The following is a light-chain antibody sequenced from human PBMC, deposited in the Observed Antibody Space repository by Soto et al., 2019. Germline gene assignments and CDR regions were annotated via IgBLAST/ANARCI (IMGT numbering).Light chain of an antibody. CDR3: HQYNIRPWT. CDR1: QRVSNN. J-gene: IGKJ1*01. V-gene: IGKV3-15*01. Sequence: EIVMAQSPATLSVSPGERATLSCRASQRVSNNLAWYQHKPGQAPRLLIYGASTRATGIPARFSGSGSGTEFTLTISSLQSEDFAVYYCHQYNIRPWTFGQGTKVEIK. CDR2: GAS.